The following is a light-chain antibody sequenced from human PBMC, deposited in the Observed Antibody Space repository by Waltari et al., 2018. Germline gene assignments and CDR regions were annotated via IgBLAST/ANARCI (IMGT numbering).Light chain of an antibody. J-gene: IGLJ1*01. CDR2: DDG. CDR1: KMGSQN. Sequence: SYELTQPPSVSVAPGQTARITCDGDKMGSQNVPLYQHKPGQAPVLVVYDDGDRPSGIPERFSGSNSGNTAALTISRVDAGDEAEYYCQVWDSGSDHYVFGTVTKVTVL. CDR3: QVWDSGSDHYV. V-gene: IGLV3-21*02.